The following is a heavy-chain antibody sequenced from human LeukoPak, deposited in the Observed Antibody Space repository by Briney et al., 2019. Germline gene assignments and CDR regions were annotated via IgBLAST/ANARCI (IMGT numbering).Heavy chain of an antibody. J-gene: IGHJ4*02. V-gene: IGHV1-69*13. D-gene: IGHD6-19*01. CDR2: IIPIFGTA. CDR3: ARSAVADTLSAYYFGY. Sequence: SVKVSCKASGGTFSSYAISWVRQAPGQGLEWMGGIIPIFGTANYAQKFQGRVTITADESTSTAYMELSSLRSEDTAVYYCARSAVADTLSAYYFGYWGQGTLVTVSS. CDR1: GGTFSSYA.